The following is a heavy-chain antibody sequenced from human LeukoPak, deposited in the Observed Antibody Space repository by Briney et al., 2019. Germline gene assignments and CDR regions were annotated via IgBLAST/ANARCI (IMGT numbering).Heavy chain of an antibody. V-gene: IGHV3-21*01. CDR2: ISSSSSYI. CDR3: AREPYYDFWSGYYDIDY. Sequence: GGSLRLSCAASGFTFSSYSMNWVRQAPGKGLEWVSSISSSSSYIYYADSVKGRFTISRDNAKYSLYLQMNSLRAEDTAVYYCAREPYYDFWSGYYDIDYWGQGTLVTVSS. CDR1: GFTFSSYS. D-gene: IGHD3-3*01. J-gene: IGHJ4*02.